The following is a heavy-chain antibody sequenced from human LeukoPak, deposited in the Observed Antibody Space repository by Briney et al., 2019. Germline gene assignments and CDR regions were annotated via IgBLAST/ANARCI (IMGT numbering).Heavy chain of an antibody. Sequence: GGSLTLSCAASGFTFSSYAMSWVRQAPGKGLEWVSAISGSGGSTYYADFVKRWFIISRDYSKNTLYLLMNSLGAEDTAVYYCAKALLYCGVDCSVNVGDYWGQGTLVTVSS. J-gene: IGHJ4*02. CDR2: ISGSGGST. D-gene: IGHD2-21*02. CDR3: AKALLYCGVDCSVNVGDY. CDR1: GFTFSSYA. V-gene: IGHV3-23*01.